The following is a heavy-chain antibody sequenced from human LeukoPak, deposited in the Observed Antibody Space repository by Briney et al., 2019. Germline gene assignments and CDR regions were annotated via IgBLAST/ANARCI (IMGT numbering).Heavy chain of an antibody. J-gene: IGHJ4*02. CDR1: GYTFTSYA. Sequence: ASVTVSCTASGYTFTSYAMHWVRQAPGQRLEWMGWINAGNGNTKYSQKFQGRVTITRDTSASTAYMELSSLRSEDTAVYYCARDNYYDSSGYYVDYWGQVTLVTVSS. CDR3: ARDNYYDSSGYYVDY. CDR2: INAGNGNT. D-gene: IGHD3-22*01. V-gene: IGHV1-3*01.